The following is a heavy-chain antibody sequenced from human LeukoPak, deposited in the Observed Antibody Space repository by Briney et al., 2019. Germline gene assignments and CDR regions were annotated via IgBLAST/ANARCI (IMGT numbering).Heavy chain of an antibody. CDR3: ARGDYYDSSGYYDY. D-gene: IGHD3-22*01. CDR2: INPNSGGT. V-gene: IGHV1-2*02. Sequence: ASVKVSCKASGYTFTGYYMHWVRQAPGQGLEWMGWINPNSGGTNYAQKFQGRVTMTRDTSISTAYMELSRLRSDDTAVYYCARGDYYDSSGYYDYWGQGTLVTVSS. CDR1: GYTFTGYY. J-gene: IGHJ4*02.